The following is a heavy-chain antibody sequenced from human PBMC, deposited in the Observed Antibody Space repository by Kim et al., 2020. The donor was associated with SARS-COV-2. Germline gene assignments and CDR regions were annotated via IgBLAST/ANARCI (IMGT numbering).Heavy chain of an antibody. CDR2: IKHDGTEK. V-gene: IGHV3-7*01. Sequence: GGSLRLSCAASGFTFTDNWMTWIRQAPGKGLEWVSNIKHDGTEKYYVDSVKGRFTISRDNAKNSLYLQMNSLRAEDTAVYYCARGRGLDSWGQGTLVTVS. CDR3: ARGRGLDS. CDR1: GFTFTDNW. J-gene: IGHJ4*02.